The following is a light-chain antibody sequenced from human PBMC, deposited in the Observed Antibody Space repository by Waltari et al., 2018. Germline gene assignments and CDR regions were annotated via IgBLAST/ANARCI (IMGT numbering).Light chain of an antibody. V-gene: IGLV1-51*02. CDR2: ENN. CDR3: GTWDTSLSALI. Sequence: QSVLTQPPSVSAAPGQKVTISCPGSSSNIWNDYVSWYHQLPGTAPKLFIYENNKRPSGIPDRFSGSKSGTSATLGITGLQTGDEADYYCGTWDTSLSALIFGGGTKLTVL. CDR1: SSNIWNDY. J-gene: IGLJ2*01.